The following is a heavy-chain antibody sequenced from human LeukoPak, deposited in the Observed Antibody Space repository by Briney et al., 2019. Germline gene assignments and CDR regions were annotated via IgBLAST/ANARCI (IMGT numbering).Heavy chain of an antibody. V-gene: IGHV1-8*01. CDR3: ARVITMVRGVLGY. D-gene: IGHD3-10*01. J-gene: IGHJ4*02. Sequence: GASVKVSCKASGYTFTSYDINWVRQATGQGLEWMGWMNPNSGNTGYAQKFQGRVTMTRNTSISTAYMELSSLRSEDTAVNYCARVITMVRGVLGYWGQGTLVTVSS. CDR1: GYTFTSYD. CDR2: MNPNSGNT.